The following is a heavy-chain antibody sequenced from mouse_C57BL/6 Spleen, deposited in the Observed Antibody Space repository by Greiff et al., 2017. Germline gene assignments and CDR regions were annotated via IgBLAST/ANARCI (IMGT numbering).Heavy chain of an antibody. CDR2: IDPENGDT. D-gene: IGHD1-1*01. CDR3: TRGSSSEYFDV. V-gene: IGHV14-4*01. Sequence: VQLKESGAELVRPGASVKLSCTASGFNIKDDYMHWVKQRPEQGLEWIGWIDPENGDTEYASKFQGKATITADTSSNTAYLQLSSLTSEDTAVYYCTRGSSSEYFDVWGTGTTVTVSS. CDR1: GFNIKDDY. J-gene: IGHJ1*03.